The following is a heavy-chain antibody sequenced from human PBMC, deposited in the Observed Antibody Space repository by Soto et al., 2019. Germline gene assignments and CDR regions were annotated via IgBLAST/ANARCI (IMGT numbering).Heavy chain of an antibody. J-gene: IGHJ6*02. CDR1: GFTFSNAW. D-gene: IGHD3-3*01. CDR2: IKSKTDGGTT. V-gene: IGHV3-15*07. CDR3: TTDRVSRPYYDFWSGYYIGWGYYYYYGMDV. Sequence: GGSLRLSCAASGFTFSNAWMNWVRQAPGKGLEWVGRIKSKTDGGTTDYAAPVKGRFTISRDDSKNTLYRQMNSLKTEDTAVYYCTTDRVSRPYYDFWSGYYIGWGYYYYYGMDVWGQGTTVTVSS.